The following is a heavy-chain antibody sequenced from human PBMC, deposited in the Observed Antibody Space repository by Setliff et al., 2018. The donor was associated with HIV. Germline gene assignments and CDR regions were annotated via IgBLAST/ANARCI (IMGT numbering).Heavy chain of an antibody. V-gene: IGHV4-34*01. CDR3: ARGNWGSIGRFDY. D-gene: IGHD7-27*01. CDR2: INHSGST. J-gene: IGHJ4*02. CDR1: GESFSGYY. Sequence: PSETLSLTCAVYGESFSGYYWSWIRQPPEKGLDLIGEINHSGSTNYNPSLKPRLTISLAASGNQFSLNLTSVTAADTATYYCARGNWGSIGRFDYWGQGILVTVSS.